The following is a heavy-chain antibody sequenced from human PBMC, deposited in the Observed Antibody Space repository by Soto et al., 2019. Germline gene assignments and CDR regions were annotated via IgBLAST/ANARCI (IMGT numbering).Heavy chain of an antibody. CDR1: GFTFSSYG. D-gene: IGHD3-22*01. Sequence: GGSLRLSCAASGFTFSSYGMHWVRQAPGKGLEWVSVISYDGSNKYYADSVKGRFTISRDNSKNTLYLQMNSLRAEDTAVYYCAKDYYSSGSIWYYFDYWGQGTLVTVSS. CDR2: ISYDGSNK. J-gene: IGHJ4*02. CDR3: AKDYYSSGSIWYYFDY. V-gene: IGHV3-30*18.